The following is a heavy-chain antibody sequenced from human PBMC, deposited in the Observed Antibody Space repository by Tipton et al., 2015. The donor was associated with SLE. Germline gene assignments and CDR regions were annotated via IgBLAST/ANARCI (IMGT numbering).Heavy chain of an antibody. CDR1: GDSVSSDSVA. D-gene: IGHD6-13*01. Sequence: PGLVKPSQTLSLTCAISGDSVSSDSVAWNWIRHSPSRGLEWLGRTYFRSEWYFDYARSLKGRLTINPDTSLNQFSLHLQSVTPEDTAVYYCSRVQGAAGFDYWGQGSPVTVSS. J-gene: IGHJ4*02. CDR2: TYFRSEWYF. V-gene: IGHV6-1*01. CDR3: SRVQGAAGFDY.